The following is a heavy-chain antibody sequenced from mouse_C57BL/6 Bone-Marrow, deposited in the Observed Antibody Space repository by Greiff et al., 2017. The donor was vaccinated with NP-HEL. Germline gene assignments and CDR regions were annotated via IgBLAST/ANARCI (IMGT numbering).Heavy chain of an antibody. J-gene: IGHJ4*01. Sequence: EVKLEESGGGLVQPGGSLSLSCAASGFTFTDYYMSWVRQPPGKALEWLGFIRNKANGYTTEYSASVKGRFTISRDNSQSILYLQMNALGAEDSATYYCASSMDYWGQGTSVTVSS. CDR3: ASSMDY. CDR2: IRNKANGYTT. CDR1: GFTFTDYY. V-gene: IGHV7-3*01.